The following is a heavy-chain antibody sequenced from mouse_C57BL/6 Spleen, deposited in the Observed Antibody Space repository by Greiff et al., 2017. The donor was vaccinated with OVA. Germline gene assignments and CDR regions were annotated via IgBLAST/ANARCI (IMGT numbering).Heavy chain of an antibody. V-gene: IGHV1-64*01. CDR1: GYTFTSYW. CDR2: IHPNSGST. Sequence: QVQLQQSGAELVKPGASVKLSCKASGYTFTSYWMHWVKQRPGQGLEWIGMIHPNSGSTNYNEKFKSKATLTVDKSSSTAYMQLSSLTSEDSAVYYCARPYDWYFDVWGTGTTVTVSS. J-gene: IGHJ1*03. D-gene: IGHD2-12*01. CDR3: ARPYDWYFDV.